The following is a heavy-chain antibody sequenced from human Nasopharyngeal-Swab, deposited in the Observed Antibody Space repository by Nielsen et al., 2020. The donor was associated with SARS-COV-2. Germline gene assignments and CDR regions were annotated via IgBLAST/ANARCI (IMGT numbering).Heavy chain of an antibody. Sequence: GESLKISCAASGFTFSSYSMNWVRQAPGKGLEWVSYISSSSSTIYYADSVKGRFIISRDNAKNSLYLQMNSLRDEDTAVYYCARDGYSSSWYAFDIWGQGTMVTVSS. V-gene: IGHV3-48*02. CDR3: ARDGYSSSWYAFDI. J-gene: IGHJ3*02. D-gene: IGHD6-6*01. CDR2: ISSSSSTI. CDR1: GFTFSSYS.